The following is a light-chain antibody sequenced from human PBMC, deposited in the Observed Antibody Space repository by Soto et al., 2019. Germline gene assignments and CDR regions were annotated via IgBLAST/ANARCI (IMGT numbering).Light chain of an antibody. CDR2: GAS. Sequence: EIVMTQSPATLSVSPGERATLSCRASQSVSSNLAWYQQKPGQAPRLLIYGASTRATGIPARFSGSGSGTDFTLTISSLQTEDFGVYYCHQYHHWPPLTFGGGTKVDIK. CDR3: HQYHHWPPLT. CDR1: QSVSSN. J-gene: IGKJ4*01. V-gene: IGKV3-15*01.